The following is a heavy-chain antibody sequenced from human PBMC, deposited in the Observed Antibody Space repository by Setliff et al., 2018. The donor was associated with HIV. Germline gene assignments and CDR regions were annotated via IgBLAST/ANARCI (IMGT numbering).Heavy chain of an antibody. CDR2: IYHSGST. J-gene: IGHJ4*02. Sequence: SETLSLTCAVSGYAISSSGYYWGWIRQPPGKGLEWIGSIYHSGSTYYNPSLKSRVTLSVDTSKNQFSLKLSSVTAADTAMYYCARQIETYYYASSGYPAYLDYWGQGTLVTVSS. CDR1: GYAISSSGYY. CDR3: ARQIETYYYASSGYPAYLDY. V-gene: IGHV4-38-2*01. D-gene: IGHD3-22*01.